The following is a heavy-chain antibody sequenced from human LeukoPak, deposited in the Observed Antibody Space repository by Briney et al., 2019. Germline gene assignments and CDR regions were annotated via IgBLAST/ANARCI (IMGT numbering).Heavy chain of an antibody. CDR1: GYPFTTYW. D-gene: IGHD4-23*01. Sequence: GESLKISCKGSGYPFTTYWIGWVRQMPGKGLEWMGIIYPGDSETRYSPSFQGQVTISVDKSISTAYLQWSRLQASDTAIYYCAKRSTVTRYAFDIWGQGTMVTVSS. V-gene: IGHV5-51*01. J-gene: IGHJ3*02. CDR3: AKRSTVTRYAFDI. CDR2: IYPGDSET.